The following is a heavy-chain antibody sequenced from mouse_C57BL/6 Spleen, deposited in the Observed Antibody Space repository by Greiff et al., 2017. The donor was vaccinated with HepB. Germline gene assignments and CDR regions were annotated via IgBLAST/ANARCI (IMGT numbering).Heavy chain of an antibody. CDR1: GYTFTSYT. CDR3: ARYYGYDGYAMDY. J-gene: IGHJ4*01. Sequence: QVQLQQSGAELARPGASVKMSCKASGYTFTSYTMHWVKQRPGQGLEWIGYINPSSGYTKYNQKFKDKATLTADKSSTTAYMQLSSLTSEDSAVYYCARYYGYDGYAMDYWGQGTSVTVSS. V-gene: IGHV1-4*01. D-gene: IGHD2-2*01. CDR2: INPSSGYT.